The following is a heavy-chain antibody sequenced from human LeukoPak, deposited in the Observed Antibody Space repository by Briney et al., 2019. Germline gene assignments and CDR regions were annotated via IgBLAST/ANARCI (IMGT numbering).Heavy chain of an antibody. CDR1: GFTFSSYE. Sequence: PGGSLRLSCAASGFTFSSYEMNWVRQAPGKGLEWVSSISGSSNYIYYADSVKGRFTISRDSAKNSLYLQMNTLRAEDTAVYYCVRDLDLGGYSSFEYWGQGTLVTVSS. CDR3: VRDLDLGGYSSFEY. J-gene: IGHJ4*02. CDR2: ISGSSNYI. V-gene: IGHV3-21*01. D-gene: IGHD4-23*01.